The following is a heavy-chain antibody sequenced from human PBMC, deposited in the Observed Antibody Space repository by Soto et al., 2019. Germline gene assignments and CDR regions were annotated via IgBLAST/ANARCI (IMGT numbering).Heavy chain of an antibody. CDR2: ISSRSGST. CDR3: EKQPLEAPLRFDY. Sequence: EVQLLETGGGLVQPGGSLRLSCAASGFTFSSYGMAWVRQASGKGLEWVSSISSRSGSTFYADSVKGRFTISRENSENTLSLRTNSLNAEDTAVYYCEKQPLEAPLRFDYWGQGTLVTVSS. CDR1: GFTFSSYG. D-gene: IGHD6-25*01. V-gene: IGHV3-23*01. J-gene: IGHJ4*02.